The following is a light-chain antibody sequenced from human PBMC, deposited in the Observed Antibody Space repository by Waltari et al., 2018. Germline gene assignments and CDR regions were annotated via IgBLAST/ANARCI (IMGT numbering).Light chain of an antibody. J-gene: IGLJ3*02. CDR1: TNALGSYNY. V-gene: IGLV2-11*01. Sequence: SALTQPRSVSGSPGQSVNISCTGTTNALGSYNYVPWYQQHPGKAPKLIILDVTKRPSGVPDRLSGSKSGNTASLTISGLRAEDEAEYYCCSYAGSYTWVFGGGTKLTVV. CDR3: CSYAGSYTWV. CDR2: DVT.